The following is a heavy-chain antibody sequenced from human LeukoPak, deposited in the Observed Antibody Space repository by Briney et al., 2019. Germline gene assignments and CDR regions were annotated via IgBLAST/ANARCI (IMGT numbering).Heavy chain of an antibody. V-gene: IGHV3-66*01. D-gene: IGHD1-26*01. CDR2: IYASGST. Sequence: GGSLRLSCVASGFTISTNYMSWVRQAPGKGLKWVSVIYASGSTYYADSMKDRFTISRDNSKNMLYLQINSLRAEDTAVYYCAREVGSWGQGTLVTVSS. J-gene: IGHJ5*02. CDR1: GFTISTNY. CDR3: AREVGS.